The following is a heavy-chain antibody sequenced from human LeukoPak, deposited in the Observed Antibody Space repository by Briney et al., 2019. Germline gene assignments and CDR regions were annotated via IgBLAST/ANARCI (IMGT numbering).Heavy chain of an antibody. CDR1: GYTFTSYG. Sequence: GASVKVSCKASGYTFTSYGISWVRQAPGQGLEWMGWISAYNGNTNYAQKLQGRVTMTTDTSTSTAYMELRSLRSDDTAVYYCARVDSSGYYQRGAADYWGQGTLVTVSS. J-gene: IGHJ4*02. D-gene: IGHD3-22*01. V-gene: IGHV1-18*01. CDR3: ARVDSSGYYQRGAADY. CDR2: ISAYNGNT.